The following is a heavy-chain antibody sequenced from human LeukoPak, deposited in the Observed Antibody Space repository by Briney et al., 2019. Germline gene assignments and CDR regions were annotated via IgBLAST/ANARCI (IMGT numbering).Heavy chain of an antibody. CDR3: AEGRGVPAAGLGPDFDY. V-gene: IGHV3-21*01. D-gene: IGHD6-13*01. J-gene: IGHJ4*02. Sequence: GGSLRLSCAASGFTFSDYSMDWVRRAPGKGLEWVSSISSRSNYIYYADSVKGRFTISRDNAKNSLFLQMNSLRGEDTAVYYCAEGRGVPAAGLGPDFDYWGQGTLVTVSS. CDR2: ISSRSNYI. CDR1: GFTFSDYS.